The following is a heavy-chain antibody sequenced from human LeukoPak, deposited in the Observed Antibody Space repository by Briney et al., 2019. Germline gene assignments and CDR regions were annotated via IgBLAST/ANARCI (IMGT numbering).Heavy chain of an antibody. D-gene: IGHD1-26*01. CDR3: ARDPYSGSYGNYYYYYMDV. V-gene: IGHV3-21*01. J-gene: IGHJ6*03. Sequence: GGSLRLSCAASGFTFSNYWMNWVRQAPGKGLEWVSSITSTSSYIYYADSVRGRFTISRDNAKNSLYLQMNSLRAEDTALYFCARDPYSGSYGNYYYYYMDVWGKGTTVTISS. CDR1: GFTFSNYW. CDR2: ITSTSSYI.